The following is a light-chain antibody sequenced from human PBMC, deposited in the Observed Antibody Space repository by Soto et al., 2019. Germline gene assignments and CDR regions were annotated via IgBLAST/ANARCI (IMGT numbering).Light chain of an antibody. J-gene: IGKJ4*02. CDR2: GAS. CDR3: EQFSSYPLT. CDR1: QSAGTN. Sequence: EIVMTQSPVTLSVSPGGGATLSCRASQSAGTNLAWYQQQPGQPPRLLIYGASIRATGVPARFSGSGSGTECTLTSRSRQSEDFAVYYCEQFSSYPLTFGGGTKVEIK. V-gene: IGKV3-15*01.